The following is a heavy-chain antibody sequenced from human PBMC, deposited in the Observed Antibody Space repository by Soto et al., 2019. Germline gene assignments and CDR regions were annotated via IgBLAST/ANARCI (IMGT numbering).Heavy chain of an antibody. CDR3: TTDPVFGLGVVVVAAREPQYYMDV. CDR2: IKSKTDGGTT. J-gene: IGHJ6*03. D-gene: IGHD2-15*01. V-gene: IGHV3-15*01. CDR1: GFTFSNAW. Sequence: EVQLVESGGGLVKPGGSLRLSCAASGFTFSNAWMSWVRQAPGKGLEWVGRIKSKTDGGTTDYAAPVKGRFTISRDDSKNTLYLQMNSLKTEDTAVYYCTTDPVFGLGVVVVAAREPQYYMDVWGKGTTVTVSS.